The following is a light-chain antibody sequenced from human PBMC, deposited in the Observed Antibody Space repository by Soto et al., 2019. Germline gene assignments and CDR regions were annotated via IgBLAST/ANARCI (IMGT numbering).Light chain of an antibody. Sequence: DIQMTQSPSTLSASVGDRVTITCRASQSINSWLAWYQQKPGKAPKLLIYDVSSLESGVPSRFSGSGSGTEFTLTITSLQTDDFATYYCQQLDSMPITFGQGTRLEIK. CDR2: DVS. CDR1: QSINSW. J-gene: IGKJ5*01. CDR3: QQLDSMPIT. V-gene: IGKV1-5*01.